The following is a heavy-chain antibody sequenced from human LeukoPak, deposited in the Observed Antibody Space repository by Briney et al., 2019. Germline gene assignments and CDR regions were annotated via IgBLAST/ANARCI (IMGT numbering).Heavy chain of an antibody. CDR3: ARDLSLYCSGGSCYSLNY. J-gene: IGHJ4*02. Sequence: GGSLRLSCAASGFTFSSYAMSWVRQAPGKGPEWVSAISDNGVRTYYADSVKGRFTISRDNSKNTLYLQMNSLRTEDTAVYYCARDLSLYCSGGSCYSLNYWGQGTLVTVSS. CDR1: GFTFSSYA. V-gene: IGHV3-23*01. CDR2: ISDNGVRT. D-gene: IGHD2-15*01.